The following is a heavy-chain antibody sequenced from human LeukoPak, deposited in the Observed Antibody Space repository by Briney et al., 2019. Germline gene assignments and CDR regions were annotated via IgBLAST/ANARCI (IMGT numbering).Heavy chain of an antibody. CDR3: ARDQSQTGMDV. V-gene: IGHV3-33*08. CDR1: RFTFSSYG. Sequence: GGSLRLSCAASRFTFSSYGMHWVRQAPGKGLEWVAVIWYDGSNKYYADSVKGRFTISRDNSKNTLYLQMNSLRAEDTAVYYCARDQSQTGMDVWGQGTTVTVSS. CDR2: IWYDGSNK. J-gene: IGHJ6*02.